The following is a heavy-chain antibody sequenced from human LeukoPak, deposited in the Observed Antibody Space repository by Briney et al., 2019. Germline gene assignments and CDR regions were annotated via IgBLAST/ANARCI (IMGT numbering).Heavy chain of an antibody. CDR1: GGSISSSSYY. D-gene: IGHD6-19*01. J-gene: IGHJ5*02. Sequence: SETLSLTCTVSGGSISSSSYYWGWIRQPPGKGLEWIGEINHSGSTNYNPSLKSRVTISVDTSKNQFSLKLSSVTAADTAVYYCARRFIRSGWLTFDPWGQGTLVTVSS. CDR3: ARRFIRSGWLTFDP. V-gene: IGHV4-39*07. CDR2: INHSGST.